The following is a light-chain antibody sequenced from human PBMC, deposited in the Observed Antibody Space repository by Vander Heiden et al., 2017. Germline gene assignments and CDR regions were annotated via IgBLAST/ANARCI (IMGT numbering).Light chain of an antibody. CDR1: QSVSSN. CDR3: QQYNNWPQT. V-gene: IGKV3-15*01. Sequence: DIVMTQSPATLSVSPGERATLSCRASQSVSSNLAWYQQKPGQAPRLLIYGASTRATGIPARFSGSESGTEFTLTISSLQSEDFAVYYCQQYNNWPQTFGGGTKVEIK. J-gene: IGKJ4*01. CDR2: GAS.